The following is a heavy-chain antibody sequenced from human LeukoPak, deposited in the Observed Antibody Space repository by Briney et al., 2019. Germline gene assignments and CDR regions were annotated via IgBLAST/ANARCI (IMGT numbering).Heavy chain of an antibody. CDR1: GGSISSGGYY. V-gene: IGHV4-31*03. CDR3: ARGGGRGYYYFDY. Sequence: PSQTLSLTCTVSGGSISSGGYYWSWIRQHPGKGLEWIGYIYYSGSTYYNPSLKSRVTISVDTSKNQFSLKLSSVTAADTAVYYCARGGGRGYYYFDYWGQGTLVTVSS. J-gene: IGHJ4*02. CDR2: IYYSGST. D-gene: IGHD3-10*01.